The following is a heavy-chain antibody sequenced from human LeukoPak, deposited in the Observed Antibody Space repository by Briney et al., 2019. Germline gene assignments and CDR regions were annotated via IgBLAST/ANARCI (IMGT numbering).Heavy chain of an antibody. J-gene: IGHJ4*02. CDR2: INPNSGGT. CDR1: GYTFTGYY. V-gene: IGHV1-2*02. CDR3: ARTRKQWTNYWLDY. D-gene: IGHD6-19*01. Sequence: ASVKVSCKASGYTFTGYYMHWVRQAPGQGLEWMGWINPNSGGTNYAQKFQGRVTMTRDTSISTANMELSRLRSDDTAVYYCARTRKQWTNYWLDYWGQGTLVTVSS.